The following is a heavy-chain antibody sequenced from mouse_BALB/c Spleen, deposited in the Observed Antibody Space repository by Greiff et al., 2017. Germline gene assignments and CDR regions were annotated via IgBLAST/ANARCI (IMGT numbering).Heavy chain of an antibody. Sequence: VQLQQSGAELVRPGALVKLSCKASGFNIKDYYMHWVKQRPEQGLELIGWIDPENGNTIYDPKFQGKASITADTSSNTAYLQLSSLTSADTAVYYCARDLIYYDYFDYWGQGTTLTVSS. V-gene: IGHV14-1*02. J-gene: IGHJ2*01. CDR2: IDPENGNT. CDR3: ARDLIYYDYFDY. D-gene: IGHD2-4*01. CDR1: GFNIKDYY.